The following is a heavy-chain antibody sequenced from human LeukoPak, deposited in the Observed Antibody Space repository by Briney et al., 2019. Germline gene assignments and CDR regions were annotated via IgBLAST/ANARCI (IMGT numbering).Heavy chain of an antibody. Sequence: ASVKVSCKASGYTFTGYYMHWVRQAPGQGLEWMGWINPHSGGTNYAQKFQGRVTMTRATSISTAYMELSRLRSDDTAVYYCASLVGNYGYFDYWGQGTLVTVSS. CDR3: ASLVGNYGYFDY. CDR1: GYTFTGYY. J-gene: IGHJ4*02. CDR2: INPHSGGT. V-gene: IGHV1-2*02. D-gene: IGHD3-16*01.